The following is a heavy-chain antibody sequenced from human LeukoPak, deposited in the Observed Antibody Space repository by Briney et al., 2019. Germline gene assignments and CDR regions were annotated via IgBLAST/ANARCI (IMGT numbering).Heavy chain of an antibody. Sequence: ASVKVSCKASGGTFSSYAISWVRQAPGQGLEWMGGIIPIFGTANYAQKFQGRVTITADESTSTAYMELSSLRSDDTAVYYCARVRYYDSSGPIDYWGQGTLVTVSS. CDR1: GGTFSSYA. D-gene: IGHD3-22*01. J-gene: IGHJ4*02. CDR3: ARVRYYDSSGPIDY. V-gene: IGHV1-69*01. CDR2: IIPIFGTA.